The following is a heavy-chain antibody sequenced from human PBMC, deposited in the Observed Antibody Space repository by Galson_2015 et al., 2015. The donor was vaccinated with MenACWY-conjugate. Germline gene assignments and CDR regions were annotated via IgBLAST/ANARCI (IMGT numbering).Heavy chain of an antibody. CDR3: ARDRSAWYYGMDG. D-gene: IGHD6-19*01. V-gene: IGHV3-74*01. CDR1: GFTFRSYW. J-gene: IGHJ6*02. Sequence: SLRLSCAASGFTFRSYWMHWVRQVPGKGLVWVSRIKSDGSSTTYADSVKGRFTISRDNAKNTLYLQMNSLRAEDTAVYYCARDRSAWYYGMDGWGQGTTVTVSS. CDR2: IKSDGSST.